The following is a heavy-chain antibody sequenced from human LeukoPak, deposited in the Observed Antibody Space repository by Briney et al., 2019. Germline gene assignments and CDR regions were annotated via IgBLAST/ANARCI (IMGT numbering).Heavy chain of an antibody. CDR3: ARDFPRPFDSLRTAFDP. CDR1: GGSISSSSYY. V-gene: IGHV4-39*07. Sequence: SETLSLTCTVSGGSISSSSYYWGCIRQPPGKGLECIGSIYYSGSTYYNPSLKSRVTISVDTSKNQFSLKLSSVTAADTAVYYCARDFPRPFDSLRTAFDPWGQGTLVTVSS. J-gene: IGHJ5*02. CDR2: IYYSGST. D-gene: IGHD3-9*01.